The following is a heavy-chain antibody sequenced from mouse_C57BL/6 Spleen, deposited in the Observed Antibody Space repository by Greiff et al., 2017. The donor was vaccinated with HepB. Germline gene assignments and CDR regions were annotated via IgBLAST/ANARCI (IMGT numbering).Heavy chain of an antibody. CDR3: ARGGGRNWYFDV. CDR1: GYTFTSYW. Sequence: QVQLQQPGAELVRPGSSVKLSCKASGYTFTSYWMHWVKQRPIQGLEWIGNIDPSDSETHYNQKFKDKATLTVDKSSSTAYMQLSSLTSEDSAVYYCARGGGRNWYFDVWGTGTTVTVSS. V-gene: IGHV1-52*01. CDR2: IDPSDSET. J-gene: IGHJ1*03. D-gene: IGHD1-1*02.